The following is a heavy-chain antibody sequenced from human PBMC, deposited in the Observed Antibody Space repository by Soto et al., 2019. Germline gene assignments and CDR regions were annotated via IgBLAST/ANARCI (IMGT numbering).Heavy chain of an antibody. CDR3: ARGTSWQLPFDY. CDR2: ISYSGST. V-gene: IGHV4-59*02. Sequence: SGTLSLTCTVSSDSVSSYYWSWIRQPPGKRLEWIGYISYSGSTDYNPSLKSRVTISGDTSKNQFSLKVSSVTAADTAVYYCARGTSWQLPFDYWGQGPLVTVSS. D-gene: IGHD6-13*01. J-gene: IGHJ4*02. CDR1: SDSVSSYY.